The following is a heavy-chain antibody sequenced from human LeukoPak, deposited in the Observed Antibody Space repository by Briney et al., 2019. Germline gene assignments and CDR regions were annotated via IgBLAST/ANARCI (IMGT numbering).Heavy chain of an antibody. D-gene: IGHD5-24*01. CDR2: INTYGTSA. J-gene: IGHJ4*02. V-gene: IGHV3-74*01. Sequence: GGSLRLSCEVSGFTFGSYWMNWVRQVPGKGLAWVSHINTYGTSAIYADSVKGRFTISRDNAKNMLFLQMDSLRAEDTAVYYCARDNGYKFDYWGQGTLVTVSS. CDR3: ARDNGYKFDY. CDR1: GFTFGSYW.